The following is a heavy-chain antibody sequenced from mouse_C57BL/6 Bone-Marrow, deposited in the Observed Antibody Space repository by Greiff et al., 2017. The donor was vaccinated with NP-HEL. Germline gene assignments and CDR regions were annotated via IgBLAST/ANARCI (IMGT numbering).Heavy chain of an antibody. D-gene: IGHD3-3*01. V-gene: IGHV5-6*01. CDR2: ISSGGSYT. CDR1: GFTFSSYG. Sequence: EVKLVESGGDLVKPGGSLKLSCAASGFTFSSYGMSWVHQTPDKRLEWVATISSGGSYTYYPDSVKGRFTISRDNAKNTLYLQMSSLKSEDTAMYYCARHGWAPYAMDYWGQGTSVTVSS. CDR3: ARHGWAPYAMDY. J-gene: IGHJ4*01.